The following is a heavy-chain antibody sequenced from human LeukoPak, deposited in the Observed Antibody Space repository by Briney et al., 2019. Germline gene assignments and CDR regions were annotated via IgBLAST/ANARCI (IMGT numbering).Heavy chain of an antibody. D-gene: IGHD3-10*01. CDR3: ARNTGLGSFHY. CDR2: ITTSDNTM. CDR1: GFTFSDYY. J-gene: IGHJ4*02. Sequence: PGGSLRLSCAVSGFTFSDYYMSWIRQAPGKGLEWLSYITTSDNTMYFVDSVKGRFTISRDNAKNLLYLQMNSLRAEDTAIYYCARNTGLGSFHYWGQGTLVTVSS. V-gene: IGHV3-11*01.